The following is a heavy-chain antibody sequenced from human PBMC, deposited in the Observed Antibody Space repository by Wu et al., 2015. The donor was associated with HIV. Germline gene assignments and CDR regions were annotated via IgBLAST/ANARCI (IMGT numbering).Heavy chain of an antibody. D-gene: IGHD5-12*01. V-gene: IGHV1-69*05. CDR1: GGTFSRSA. Sequence: QVQLVQSGAEVKKPGSSVKVSCKASGGTFSRSAISWVRQAPGQGLEWMGGIIPIFATTNYAQKFQDRVTITTDESTSTAYMELSNLRSEDTAVYYCARGTRKESGSDFDYWGQGTLVTVSS. J-gene: IGHJ4*02. CDR2: IIPIFATT. CDR3: ARGTRKESGSDFDY.